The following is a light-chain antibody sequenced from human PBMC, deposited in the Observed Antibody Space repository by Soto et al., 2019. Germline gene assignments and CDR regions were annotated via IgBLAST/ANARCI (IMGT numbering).Light chain of an antibody. J-gene: IGKJ1*01. CDR2: GAS. Sequence: IVLTQSPATLSFSPGEIATLSCRASQSLSSSSSSLAWFRQKPGQAPRLLIYGASSRATGIPDRFSGSGSGTDFTLTISRLEPEDFAVYYCQQYGTSPTFGQGTKVDIK. V-gene: IGKV3-20*01. CDR3: QQYGTSPT. CDR1: QSLSSSSSS.